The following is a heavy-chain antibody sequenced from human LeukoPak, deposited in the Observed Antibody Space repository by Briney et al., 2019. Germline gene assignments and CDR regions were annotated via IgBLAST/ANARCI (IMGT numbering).Heavy chain of an antibody. V-gene: IGHV3-7*01. Sequence: GGSLRLSCAASGFTFSSYWMSWVRQAPGKGLEWVANIKQDGSEKYYVDSVKGRFTISRDNAKNSLYLQMNSLRAEGTAVYYCARKQQLLQRDYYYYYYMDVWGKGTTVTVSS. CDR3: ARKQQLLQRDYYYYYYMDV. CDR2: IKQDGSEK. CDR1: GFTFSSYW. D-gene: IGHD6-13*01. J-gene: IGHJ6*03.